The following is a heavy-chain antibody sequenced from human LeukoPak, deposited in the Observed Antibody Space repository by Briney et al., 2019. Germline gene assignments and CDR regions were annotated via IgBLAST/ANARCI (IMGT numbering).Heavy chain of an antibody. V-gene: IGHV4-34*01. CDR2: INHSGST. CDR3: ARGYCGGDCYSVWWFDP. Sequence: RAGGSLRLSCAASGFTFTSYAMSWVRQAPGKGLEWIGDINHSGSTNYNPSLTSRVTISVDPSKNQFSLNLSSVTAADTAVYYCARGYCGGDCYSVWWFDPWGQGTLVTVSS. D-gene: IGHD2-21*02. CDR1: GFTFTSYA. J-gene: IGHJ5*02.